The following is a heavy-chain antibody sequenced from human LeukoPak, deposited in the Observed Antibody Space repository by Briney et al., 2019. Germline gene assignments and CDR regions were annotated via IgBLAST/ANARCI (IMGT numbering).Heavy chain of an antibody. Sequence: PSETLSLTCTVSRGSISSAGYYWSWIRQPAGKGLEWIGRVYTSGRTNYIPFLRSRVTISLDTSNKQFSLKLSSVTAADTAVYYCATGAVGSSTPLGYWGQGTLVTVSS. CDR1: RGSISSAGYY. V-gene: IGHV4-61*02. J-gene: IGHJ4*02. CDR2: VYTSGRT. CDR3: ATGAVGSSTPLGY. D-gene: IGHD6-13*01.